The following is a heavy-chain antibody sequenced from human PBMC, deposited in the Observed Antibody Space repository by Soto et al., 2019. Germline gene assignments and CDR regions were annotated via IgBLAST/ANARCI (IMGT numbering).Heavy chain of an antibody. CDR3: AKDPRYGANA. D-gene: IGHD4-17*01. J-gene: IGHJ5*02. Sequence: SETLSLTCTVSGGSISRGDDYWSWIRQPPGKGLEWIGYIHYSGSLYYNQSLKSRVTISLDTSKNQFSLTLRSVTAADTAVYYCAKDPRYGANAWGQGTLVTVS. V-gene: IGHV4-30-4*01. CDR1: GGSISRGDDY. CDR2: IHYSGSL.